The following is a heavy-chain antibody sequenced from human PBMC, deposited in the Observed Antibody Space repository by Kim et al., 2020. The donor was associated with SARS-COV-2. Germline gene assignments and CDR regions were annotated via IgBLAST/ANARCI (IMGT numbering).Heavy chain of an antibody. Sequence: GGSLRLSCAASGFTVSGNHMTWVRQAPGKGLEWVSVIYSGGSTYYADSVKGRFTISRDNSKNTLYLQMNNLRAEDTAVYYCARGYNSGWYYDYWGQGTLVTVSS. CDR1: GFTVSGNH. CDR3: ARGYNSGWYYDY. D-gene: IGHD6-19*01. J-gene: IGHJ4*02. CDR2: IYSGGST. V-gene: IGHV3-53*01.